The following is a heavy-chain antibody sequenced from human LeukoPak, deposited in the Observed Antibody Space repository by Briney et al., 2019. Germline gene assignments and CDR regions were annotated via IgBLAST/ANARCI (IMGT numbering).Heavy chain of an antibody. CDR1: GFTFSSYW. CDR2: MNLDGSEK. J-gene: IGHJ4*02. Sequence: GGSLRLSCAASGFTFSSYWMTWVRQAPGKGLEWVANMNLDGSEKYYVDSVKGRFTISRDNAKNSLYLQMNSLRAEDTAVYYCARRYYYDSSGYCGGFDYWGQGTLVTVSS. D-gene: IGHD3-22*01. CDR3: ARRYYYDSSGYCGGFDY. V-gene: IGHV3-7*03.